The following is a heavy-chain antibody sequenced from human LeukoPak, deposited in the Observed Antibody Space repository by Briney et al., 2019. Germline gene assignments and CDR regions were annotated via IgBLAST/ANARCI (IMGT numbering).Heavy chain of an antibody. D-gene: IGHD3-22*01. J-gene: IGHJ4*02. CDR2: ISYDGSNK. Sequence: GGSLRLSCAASGFTFSSYAMHWVRQAPGKGLEWVAVISYDGSNKYYADSVKGRFTISRDISKNTLYLQMNSLRAEDTAVYYCARGSTYYYDSSGYYDYWGQGTLVTVPS. V-gene: IGHV3-30*04. CDR3: ARGSTYYYDSSGYYDY. CDR1: GFTFSSYA.